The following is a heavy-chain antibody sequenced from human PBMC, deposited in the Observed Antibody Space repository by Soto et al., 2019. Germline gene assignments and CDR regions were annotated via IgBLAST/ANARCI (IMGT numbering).Heavy chain of an antibody. CDR2: MLHTGST. D-gene: IGHD3-10*01. CDR3: AGARTDGEGFGFYYGMDV. V-gene: IGHV4-4*02. CDR1: DGSISSRSW. Sequence: QVQLQESGPGLVKPSGTLSLTCVVSDGSISSRSWWSWVRQPPGKGLERIGEMLHTGSTSYNPSLTSGVNIAGDRSKNQFSLKLTSVTAADTAVYYCAGARTDGEGFGFYYGMDVWGRGTTVTVSS. J-gene: IGHJ6*02.